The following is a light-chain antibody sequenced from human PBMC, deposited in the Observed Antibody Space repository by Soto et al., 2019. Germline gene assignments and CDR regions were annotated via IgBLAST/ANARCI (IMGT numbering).Light chain of an antibody. V-gene: IGLV2-23*01. CDR3: CSYAGSSTPYV. CDR1: RSDVGSSNL. J-gene: IGLJ1*01. Sequence: QSALTQPASVSGSPGQSITLSCTGTRSDVGSSNLVSWYQQHPGKAPKLMIYEGSKRPSGVSNRFSGSKSGNTASLTISGLQAEDEADYYCCSYAGSSTPYVFGTGTKLTVL. CDR2: EGS.